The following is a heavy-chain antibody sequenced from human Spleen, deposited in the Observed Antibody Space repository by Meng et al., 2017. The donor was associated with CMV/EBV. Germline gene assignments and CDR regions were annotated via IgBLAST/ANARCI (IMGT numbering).Heavy chain of an antibody. D-gene: IGHD3-10*01. CDR2: IYYSGST. CDR1: GGSVSSGSYY. J-gene: IGHJ6*02. V-gene: IGHV4-61*01. Sequence: SETLSLTCTVSGGSVSSGSYYWSWIRQPPGKGLEWIGYIYYSGSTKYNPSLKSRVTISADTSKSQFSLKLSSVTAADTAVYYCARDSSVDYYYFGMDVWGQGTSVTVSS. CDR3: ARDSSVDYYYFGMDV.